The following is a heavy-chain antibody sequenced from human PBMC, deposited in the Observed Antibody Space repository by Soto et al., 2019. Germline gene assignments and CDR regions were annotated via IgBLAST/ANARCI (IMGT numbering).Heavy chain of an antibody. V-gene: IGHV3-21*01. Sequence: EVQLVESGGGLVKPGGSLRLSCAASGFTFSSYSMNWVRQAPGKGLEWVSSISSSSSYIYYADSVKGRFTISSDNAKNSLYLQMNSLRAEDTAVYYCARDQPGYSYGYGLGYWCQGTLVTVSS. CDR3: ARDQPGYSYGYGLGY. J-gene: IGHJ4*02. CDR1: GFTFSSYS. D-gene: IGHD5-18*01. CDR2: ISSSSSYI.